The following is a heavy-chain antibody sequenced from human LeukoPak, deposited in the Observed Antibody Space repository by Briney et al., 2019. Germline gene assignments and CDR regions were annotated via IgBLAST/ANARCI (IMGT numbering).Heavy chain of an antibody. CDR3: ARVPPPNTYYYDSSGYRDY. CDR1: GYTCTSYD. D-gene: IGHD3-22*01. Sequence: ASVKVSCKASGYTCTSYDINWVRQATGQALEWMGWMNPNSSNTGYAQKSQGRVTMTRNTSISTAYMELSSLRSEDTAVYYCARVPPPNTYYYDSSGYRDYWGQGTLVTVSS. V-gene: IGHV1-8*01. J-gene: IGHJ4*02. CDR2: MNPNSSNT.